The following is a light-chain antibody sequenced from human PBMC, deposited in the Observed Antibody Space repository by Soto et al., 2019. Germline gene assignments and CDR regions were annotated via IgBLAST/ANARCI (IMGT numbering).Light chain of an antibody. CDR2: GAS. J-gene: IGKJ3*01. Sequence: MMVTQSAVTLSLSPGERATLSCRASQSVSSSYLACYQQKAGQAPMLLIYGASSRATGIPDRFSGSGSGTDFTLPISSLEPEDFAVYSCRQYNNWPFTFGTGTKVD. CDR1: QSVSSSY. CDR3: RQYNNWPFT. V-gene: IGKV3-20*01.